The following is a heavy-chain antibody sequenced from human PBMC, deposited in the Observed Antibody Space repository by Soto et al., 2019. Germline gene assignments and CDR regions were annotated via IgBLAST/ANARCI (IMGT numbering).Heavy chain of an antibody. D-gene: IGHD5-18*01. V-gene: IGHV3-23*01. CDR2: ISGSGDST. Sequence: GGPLRLPCAASGLTFSSYSMSLVRQAPGKGLEGVSGISGSGDSTYYADSVKGRFTISRDNSKNTLYLQMNSLRAEDTAVYYCAIGYNYGPFDPWVQGNLVTVSS. J-gene: IGHJ5*02. CDR3: AIGYNYGPFDP. CDR1: GLTFSSYS.